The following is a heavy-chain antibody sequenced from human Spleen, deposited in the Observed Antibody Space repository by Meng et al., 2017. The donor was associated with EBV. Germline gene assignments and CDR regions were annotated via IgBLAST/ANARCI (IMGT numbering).Heavy chain of an antibody. CDR3: ARPFPSWQSPRLDPFGA. J-gene: IGHJ5*02. D-gene: IGHD6-19*01. Sequence: LPVRGAGPDKWAPLGTLSLPVPVSGASFSSFFCWGWISQSPGRGLEWIGSVHYTGSTYYSPYLKSRVTVSVDTSKNQFSLRLTSVTAADTAVYYCARPFPSWQSPRLDPFGAWGQGTLVTVSS. V-gene: IGHV4-39*01. CDR2: VHYTGST. CDR1: GASFSSFFC.